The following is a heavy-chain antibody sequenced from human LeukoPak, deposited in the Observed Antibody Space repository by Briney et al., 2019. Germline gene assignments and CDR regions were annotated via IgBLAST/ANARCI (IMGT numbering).Heavy chain of an antibody. D-gene: IGHD3-22*01. CDR2: IWYDGSNK. CDR1: GFTFSSYG. V-gene: IGHV3-30*02. CDR3: AKVQYYYDSSVDY. J-gene: IGHJ4*02. Sequence: GGSLRLSCAASGFTFSSYGMHWVRQAPGKGLEWVAVIWYDGSNKYYADSVKGRFTISRDNSKNTLYLQMNSLRAEDTAVYYCAKVQYYYDSSVDYWGQGTLVTVSS.